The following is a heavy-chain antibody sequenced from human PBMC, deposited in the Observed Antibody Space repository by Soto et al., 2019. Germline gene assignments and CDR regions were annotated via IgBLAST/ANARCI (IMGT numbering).Heavy chain of an antibody. CDR3: AKGLAYCGGDCYSPFDL. CDR2: ISYDGSNK. D-gene: IGHD2-21*02. CDR1: GFTFSSYG. J-gene: IGHJ2*01. V-gene: IGHV3-30*18. Sequence: QVQLVESGGGVVQPGRSLRLSCAASGFTFSSYGMHWVRQAPGKGLEWVAVISYDGSNKYYADSVKGRFTISRDNSKNTLYLQMNSLRAEDTAVYYCAKGLAYCGGDCYSPFDLWGRGTLVTVSS.